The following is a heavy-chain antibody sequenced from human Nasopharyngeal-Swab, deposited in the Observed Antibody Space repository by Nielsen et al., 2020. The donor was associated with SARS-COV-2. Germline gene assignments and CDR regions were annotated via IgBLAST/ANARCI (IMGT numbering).Heavy chain of an antibody. CDR3: AIRGYYYDSSGYYFAFDI. CDR1: GYSFTSYW. V-gene: IGHV5-51*01. Sequence: GESLKISCKGSGYSFTSYWIGWVRQMPGKGLEWMGIIYPGDSDIRYSPSFQGQVTISADKSISTAYLQWSSLKASDTAMYYCAIRGYYYDSSGYYFAFDIWGQGTMVTVSS. J-gene: IGHJ3*02. CDR2: IYPGDSDI. D-gene: IGHD3-22*01.